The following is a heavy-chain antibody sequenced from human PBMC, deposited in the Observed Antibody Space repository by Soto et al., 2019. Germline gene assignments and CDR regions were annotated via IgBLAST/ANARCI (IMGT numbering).Heavy chain of an antibody. Sequence: QITLKESGPTLVKPTQTLTLTCTFSGFSLSTSGVGVGWIRQPPGKALEWLALIYWTDDKRYSPSPKSRLTSTNATSKNQVVLTMTTMDPVDTATYYCAHRGLWAKGIGYCSSDGGLNWFAPWGRGTLVTFSS. CDR1: GFSLSTSGVG. V-gene: IGHV2-5*01. D-gene: IGHD2-2*01. CDR2: IYWTDDK. CDR3: AHRGLWAKGIGYCSSDGGLNWFAP. J-gene: IGHJ5*02.